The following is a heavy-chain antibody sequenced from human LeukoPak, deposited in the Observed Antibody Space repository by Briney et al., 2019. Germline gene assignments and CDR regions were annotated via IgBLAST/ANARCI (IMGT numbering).Heavy chain of an antibody. CDR1: GFTFTSSA. CDR3: AASTSQWLPGRPYYYFDY. CDR2: IVVGSGNT. D-gene: IGHD6-19*01. Sequence: ASVKVSCKASGFTFTSSAMQWVRQARGQRLEWIGWIVVGSGNTNYAQKFQERVTITRDMSTSTAYMELSSLRSEDTAVYYCAASTSQWLPGRPYYYFDYWGQGTLVTVSS. J-gene: IGHJ4*02. V-gene: IGHV1-58*02.